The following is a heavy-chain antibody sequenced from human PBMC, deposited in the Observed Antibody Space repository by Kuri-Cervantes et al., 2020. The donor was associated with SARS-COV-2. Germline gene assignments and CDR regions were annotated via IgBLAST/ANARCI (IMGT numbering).Heavy chain of an antibody. Sequence: ASVKVSCKASGYTFTSYDINWVRQATGQGLEWMGWMNPNSGNTGYAQKFQGRVTITRNTSISTAYMELSSLRSEDTAVYYCARDSPEDIVVVPAAMEPYYFDYWGQGTLVTVSS. CDR3: ARDSPEDIVVVPAAMEPYYFDY. CDR2: MNPNSGNT. J-gene: IGHJ4*02. V-gene: IGHV1-8*03. D-gene: IGHD2-2*01. CDR1: GYTFTSYD.